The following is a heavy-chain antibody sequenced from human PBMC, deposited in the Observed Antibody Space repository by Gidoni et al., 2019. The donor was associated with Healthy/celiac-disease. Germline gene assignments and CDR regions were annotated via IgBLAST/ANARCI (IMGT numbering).Heavy chain of an antibody. Sequence: EVQLLESGGGLVPFGGSLRSSCAAAGFTFTGYAMGWVRQAPGKGLGWVSAISGSGGSKYYGDSVQGRFTISRDNSKNTLYLQMNSLRAEDTAVYYCAKEPRYFDWLPETDGYWGQGTLVTVSS. J-gene: IGHJ4*02. CDR3: AKEPRYFDWLPETDGY. D-gene: IGHD3-9*01. CDR1: GFTFTGYA. CDR2: ISGSGGSK. V-gene: IGHV3-23*01.